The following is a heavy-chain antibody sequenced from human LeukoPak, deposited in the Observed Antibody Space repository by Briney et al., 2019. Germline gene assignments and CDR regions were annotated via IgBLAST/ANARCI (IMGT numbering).Heavy chain of an antibody. CDR2: ISGSGGST. Sequence: GASPRLSCAASGFTFSSYAMSWVRQAPGKGLEWVSAISGSGGSTYYADSVKGRFTISRDNSKNTLYLQMNSLRAEDTAVYYCAKGGEDSSSWFKYFDYWGQGTLVTVSS. CDR1: GFTFSSYA. D-gene: IGHD6-13*01. J-gene: IGHJ4*02. V-gene: IGHV3-23*01. CDR3: AKGGEDSSSWFKYFDY.